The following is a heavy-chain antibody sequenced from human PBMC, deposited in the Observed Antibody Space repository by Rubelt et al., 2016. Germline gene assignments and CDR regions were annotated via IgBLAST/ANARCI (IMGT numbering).Heavy chain of an antibody. J-gene: IGHJ3*02. CDR3: ASRYQLLPPLI. CDR1: GGSFSGYY. CDR2: INHSGST. V-gene: IGHV4-34*01. D-gene: IGHD2-2*01. Sequence: QVQLQQWGAGLLKPSETLSLTCAVYGGSFSGYYWSWIRQPPGKGLEWIGEINHSGSTNYNPSLKSRVTISVDTSKNQFPRKLSLVTAADTAVYYWASRYQLLPPLIWGQGTMVTVSS.